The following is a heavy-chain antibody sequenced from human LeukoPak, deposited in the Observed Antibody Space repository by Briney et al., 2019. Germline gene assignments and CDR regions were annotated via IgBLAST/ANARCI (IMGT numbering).Heavy chain of an antibody. V-gene: IGHV4-39*01. CDR3: ARHVPTEVLFGQLSPKPRKFDY. CDR2: IYYSGST. D-gene: IGHD3-10*02. Sequence: SETLSLTCTVSGGSISSYYWSSVRQPPGKGLEWVGSIYYSGSTYYNPSLKSRVTISVDTSKNQYSLKLSSVTAADTAVYYCARHVPTEVLFGQLSPKPRKFDYWVQGTLVTVSS. CDR1: GGSISSYY. J-gene: IGHJ4*02.